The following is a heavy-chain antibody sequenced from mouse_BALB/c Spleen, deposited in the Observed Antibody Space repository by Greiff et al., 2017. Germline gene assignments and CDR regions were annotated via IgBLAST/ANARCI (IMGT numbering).Heavy chain of an antibody. CDR3: ARPNYYGSSYRFAY. CDR1: GFDFSRYW. D-gene: IGHD1-1*01. V-gene: IGHV4-1*02. Sequence: EVQLVESGGGLVQPGGSLKLSCAASGFDFSRYWMSWVRQAPGKGLEWIGEINPDSSTINYTPSLKDKFIISRDNAKNTLYLQMSKVRSEDTALYYCARPNYYGSSYRFAYWGQGTLVTVSA. CDR2: INPDSSTI. J-gene: IGHJ3*01.